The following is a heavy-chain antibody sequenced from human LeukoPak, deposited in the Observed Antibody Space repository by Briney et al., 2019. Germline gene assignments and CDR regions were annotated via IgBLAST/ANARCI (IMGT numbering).Heavy chain of an antibody. CDR2: INHSGGT. D-gene: IGHD6-6*01. V-gene: IGHV4-34*01. Sequence: SETLSLTCAVYGGSFSGYYWSWIRQPPGKGLEWIGEINHSGGTNYNPSLKSRVTISVDTSKNQFPLKLSSVTAADTAVYYCARVGQQLVYWYFDLWGRGTLVTVSS. J-gene: IGHJ2*01. CDR3: ARVGQQLVYWYFDL. CDR1: GGSFSGYY.